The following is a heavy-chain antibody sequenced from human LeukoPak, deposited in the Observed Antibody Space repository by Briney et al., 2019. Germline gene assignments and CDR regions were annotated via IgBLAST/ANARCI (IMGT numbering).Heavy chain of an antibody. Sequence: SETLSLTCSVSGGSTTGYFWTWIRQPPGKGPEWIGYVYYKGDTSYSPSLDSRVSISVDTSKKQFSLKLNSVTAADTAMYYCARHVTVTYDAFDLWGQGAMVTVSS. V-gene: IGHV4-59*08. CDR2: VYYKGDT. CDR3: ARHVTVTYDAFDL. CDR1: GGSTTGYF. D-gene: IGHD4-11*01. J-gene: IGHJ3*01.